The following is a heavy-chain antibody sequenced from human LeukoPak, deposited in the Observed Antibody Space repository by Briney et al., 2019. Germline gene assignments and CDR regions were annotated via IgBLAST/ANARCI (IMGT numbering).Heavy chain of an antibody. D-gene: IGHD3-10*01. CDR1: GYTFTSYD. CDR3: ARGRAGLWFGELLGLDYYYGMDV. CDR2: MNPNSGNT. Sequence: GASVKVSCKASGYTFTSYDINWVRQATGQGLGWMGWMNPNSGNTGYAQKFQGRVTMTRNTSISTAYMELSSLRSEDTAVYYCARGRAGLWFGELLGLDYYYGMDVWGQGTTVTVSS. V-gene: IGHV1-8*01. J-gene: IGHJ6*02.